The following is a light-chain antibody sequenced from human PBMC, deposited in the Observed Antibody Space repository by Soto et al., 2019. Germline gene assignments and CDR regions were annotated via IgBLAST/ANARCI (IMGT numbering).Light chain of an antibody. CDR1: SSDVGGYNH. CDR2: EVS. Sequence: QSALTQPPSASGSPGQSVTISCAGTSSDVGGYNHVSWYQQHPGKAPKLVISEVSKRPSGVPDRFSGSKSGDTASLTVSGLQAEDEADYYCSSYAGTNNYVIFGGGTKLTVL. CDR3: SSYAGTNNYVI. J-gene: IGLJ2*01. V-gene: IGLV2-8*01.